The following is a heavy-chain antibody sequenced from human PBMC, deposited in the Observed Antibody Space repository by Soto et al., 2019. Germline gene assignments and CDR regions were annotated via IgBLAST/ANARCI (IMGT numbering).Heavy chain of an antibody. CDR2: IKQDGSEK. Sequence: GGSLRLSCAPSGFTFSDYWINSVRQAPGKGLEWVASIKQDGSEKNYVDSVKGRFTISRDNAKNSLYLQMASLRAEDTAVYYCARDGVAAGIYFDYWGQGTLVTVSS. V-gene: IGHV3-7*05. J-gene: IGHJ4*02. D-gene: IGHD6-13*01. CDR1: GFTFSDYW. CDR3: ARDGVAAGIYFDY.